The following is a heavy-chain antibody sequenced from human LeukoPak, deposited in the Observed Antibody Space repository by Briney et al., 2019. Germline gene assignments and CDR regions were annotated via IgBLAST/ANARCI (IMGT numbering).Heavy chain of an antibody. CDR3: AKDLPGGLNKDAFDI. Sequence: GGSLRLSCAASGFTFSDYYMSWIRQAPGKGLEWVSHIGKSGKTIYYADSVKGRFTISRDNAKSSLYLQMNSLKAEDTAVYYCAKDLPGGLNKDAFDIWGQGTMVTVSS. J-gene: IGHJ3*02. V-gene: IGHV3-11*01. CDR2: IGKSGKTI. D-gene: IGHD1-14*01. CDR1: GFTFSDYY.